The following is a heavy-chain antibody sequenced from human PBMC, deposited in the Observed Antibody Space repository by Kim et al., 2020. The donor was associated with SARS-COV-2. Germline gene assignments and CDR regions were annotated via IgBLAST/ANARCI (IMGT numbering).Heavy chain of an antibody. D-gene: IGHD3-3*01. CDR1: GGSISSYY. CDR3: ARDRPYYDFWSGYPGDQNYYYYYMDV. V-gene: IGHV4-59*01. J-gene: IGHJ6*03. Sequence: SETLSLTCTVSGGSISSYYWSWIRQPPGKGLEWIGYIYYSGSTNYNPSLKSRVTISVDTSKNQFSLKLSSVTAADTAVYYCARDRPYYDFWSGYPGDQNYYYYYMDVWGKGTTVTVSS. CDR2: IYYSGST.